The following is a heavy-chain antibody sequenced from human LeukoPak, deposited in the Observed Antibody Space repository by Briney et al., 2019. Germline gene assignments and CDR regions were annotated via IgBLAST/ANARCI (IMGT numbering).Heavy chain of an antibody. V-gene: IGHV1-18*01. CDR3: ATYVQAVVAFDY. D-gene: IGHD2-15*01. Sequence: ASVKVSYKASGYTFTSYGISWVRQAPGQGLEWMGWISAYNGNTNYAQKLQGRVTMTIDTSTSTAYMELRSLRSDDTAVYYCATYVQAVVAFDYWGQGTLVTVSS. CDR1: GYTFTSYG. CDR2: ISAYNGNT. J-gene: IGHJ4*02.